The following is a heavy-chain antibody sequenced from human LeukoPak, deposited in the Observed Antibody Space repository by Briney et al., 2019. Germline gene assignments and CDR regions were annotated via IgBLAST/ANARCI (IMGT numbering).Heavy chain of an antibody. J-gene: IGHJ4*02. Sequence: GGSLRLSCEASGFTFSAYAMTWVRQAPGKGLEWVSTISASGDRTYYADSVKGRFTISRDNSKNTLYLQLNSLRAEDAAVFYCARELEWLGKYYFDYWGQGTLVTVSS. D-gene: IGHD3-10*01. CDR3: ARELEWLGKYYFDY. V-gene: IGHV3-23*01. CDR1: GFTFSAYA. CDR2: ISASGDRT.